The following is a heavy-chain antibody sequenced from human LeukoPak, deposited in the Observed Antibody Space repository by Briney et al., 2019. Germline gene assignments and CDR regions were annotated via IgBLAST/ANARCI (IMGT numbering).Heavy chain of an antibody. J-gene: IGHJ4*02. CDR1: GFTFSSYA. V-gene: IGHV3-23*01. Sequence: GGSLRLSCAASGFTFSSYAMNWVRQAPGKGLEWVSAISGSAGGTSYADSVKGRFTISRDNSKNTLYLQMNSLRAEDTAVYYCAKDINTMVRGVIIGFDYWGQGTLVTVSS. CDR3: AKDINTMVRGVIIGFDY. CDR2: ISGSAGGT. D-gene: IGHD3-10*01.